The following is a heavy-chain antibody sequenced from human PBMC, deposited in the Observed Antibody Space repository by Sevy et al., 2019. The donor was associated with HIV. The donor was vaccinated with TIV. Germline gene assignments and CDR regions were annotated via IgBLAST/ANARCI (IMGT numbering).Heavy chain of an antibody. Sequence: GGSLRLSCAASGFTFSSYGMHWVRQAPGKGLEWVAVIWYDGSNEYYADSVKGRFTISRDNSKNTLYLQMNSLRAEDTAVYYCARWGRTDYGDYGDAFDIWGQGTMVTVSS. CDR2: IWYDGSNE. J-gene: IGHJ3*02. D-gene: IGHD4-17*01. CDR3: ARWGRTDYGDYGDAFDI. CDR1: GFTFSSYG. V-gene: IGHV3-33*01.